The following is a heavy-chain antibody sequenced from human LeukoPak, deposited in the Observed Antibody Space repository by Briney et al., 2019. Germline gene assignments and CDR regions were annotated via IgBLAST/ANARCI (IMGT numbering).Heavy chain of an antibody. CDR3: ARRYCSSTSCYDGYMDV. D-gene: IGHD2-2*01. CDR1: GYSISSGYY. J-gene: IGHJ6*03. Sequence: SETLSLTCTVSGYSISSGYYWGWIRPPPGKGLEWIGSIYHSGSTYYNPSLKSRVTISVDTSKNQFSLKLSSVTAADTAVYYCARRYCSSTSCYDGYMDVWGKGTTVTVSS. CDR2: IYHSGST. V-gene: IGHV4-38-2*02.